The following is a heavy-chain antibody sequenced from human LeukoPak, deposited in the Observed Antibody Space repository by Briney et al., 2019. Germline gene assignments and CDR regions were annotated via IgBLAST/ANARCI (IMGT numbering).Heavy chain of an antibody. CDR1: GGTFSSYA. V-gene: IGHV1-69*05. D-gene: IGHD2-15*01. CDR2: IIPIFGTA. J-gene: IGHJ1*01. CDR3: ASAPCSGGSCYSYGYFQH. Sequence: SVKVSCKASGGTFSSYAISWVRQAPGQGLEWMGRIIPIFGTANYAQKFQGRVTITTDESTSTAYMELSSLGSEDTAVYYCASAPCSGGSCYSYGYFQHWGQGTLVTVSS.